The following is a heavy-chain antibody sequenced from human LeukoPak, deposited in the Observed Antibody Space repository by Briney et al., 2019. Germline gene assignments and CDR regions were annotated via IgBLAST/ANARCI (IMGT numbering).Heavy chain of an antibody. D-gene: IGHD6-13*01. Sequence: ASVKVSCKASGYTFTSYGISWVRQAPGQGLEWMGWISAYNGNTNYAQKLQGRVTMTTDTSTSTAYMELRSLRFDDTAVYYCAREASIAAAGDAFDIWGQGTMVTVPS. CDR2: ISAYNGNT. CDR1: GYTFTSYG. CDR3: AREASIAAAGDAFDI. V-gene: IGHV1-18*01. J-gene: IGHJ3*02.